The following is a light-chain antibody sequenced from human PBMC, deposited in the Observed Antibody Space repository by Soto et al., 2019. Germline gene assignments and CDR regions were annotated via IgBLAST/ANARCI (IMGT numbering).Light chain of an antibody. Sequence: DIQMTQSPSSLSASVGDRVTITCRASQTIIRYLNWYQQKPGRAPNLLIYAASNLQSGVPSRFSGSASGTEFTLTISSLQPEDFATYCCQQSYSTLFSFGPGTKVEIK. CDR2: AAS. CDR1: QTIIRY. CDR3: QQSYSTLFS. J-gene: IGKJ3*01. V-gene: IGKV1-39*01.